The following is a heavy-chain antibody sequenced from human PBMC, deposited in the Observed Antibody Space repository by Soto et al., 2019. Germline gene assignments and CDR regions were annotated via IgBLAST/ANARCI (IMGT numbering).Heavy chain of an antibody. CDR1: GYTFTSYD. J-gene: IGHJ5*02. CDR3: ARVRYSSSHNWFDP. V-gene: IGHV1-8*01. CDR2: MNPNSGNT. D-gene: IGHD6-6*01. Sequence: QLQLVQSGAEVKKPGASVEVSCKASGYTFTSYDINWVRQATGQGLEWMGWMNPNSGNTGYAQKLRGRVTMTRNTSISTDYMELSSLRSEDTAVYYCARVRYSSSHNWFDPWGQGTLVTVSS.